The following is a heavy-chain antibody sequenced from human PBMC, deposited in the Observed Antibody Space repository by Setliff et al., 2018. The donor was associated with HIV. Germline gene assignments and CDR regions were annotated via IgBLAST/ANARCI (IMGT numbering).Heavy chain of an antibody. J-gene: IGHJ6*02. V-gene: IGHV4-59*08. CDR2: INHSGST. Sequence: SETLSLTCTVSGGSISSYYWSWIRQPPGKGLEWIGEINHSGSTNYNPSLESRVTISVDTSKNQFSLKLSSVTAADTAVYYCARRLFGAVAGTYGMDVWGQGTTVTVSS. D-gene: IGHD6-19*01. CDR1: GGSISSYY. CDR3: ARRLFGAVAGTYGMDV.